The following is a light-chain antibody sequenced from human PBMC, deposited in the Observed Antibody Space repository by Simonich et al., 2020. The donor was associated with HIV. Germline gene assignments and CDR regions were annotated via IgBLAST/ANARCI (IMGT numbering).Light chain of an antibody. J-gene: IGLJ3*02. CDR1: NSNVGNYNL. CDR3: CSYAGSYTWV. CDR2: EDT. Sequence: QSALTQPASVSGSPGQSITISCTGTNSNVGNYNLVSWYQQYPGKAPKLMIHEDTMRPSGVSNRFSGSKSGNTASLTISGLQAEDEADYYCCSYAGSYTWVFGGGTKLTVL. V-gene: IGLV2-23*01.